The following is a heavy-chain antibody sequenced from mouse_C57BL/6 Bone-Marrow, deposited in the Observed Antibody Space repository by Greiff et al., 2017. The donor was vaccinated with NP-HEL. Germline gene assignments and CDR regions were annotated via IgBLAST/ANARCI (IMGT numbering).Heavy chain of an antibody. CDR3: ARHSSGFDY. V-gene: IGHV1-54*01. D-gene: IGHD3-2*02. Sequence: VQLQQSGAELVRPGTSVKVSCKASGYAFTNYLIEWVKQRPGQGLEWIGVINPGSGGTNYNEKFKGKATLTADKSSSTAYMQLSSLTSEDSAVYFCARHSSGFDYWGQGTTLTVSS. CDR2: INPGSGGT. CDR1: GYAFTNYL. J-gene: IGHJ2*01.